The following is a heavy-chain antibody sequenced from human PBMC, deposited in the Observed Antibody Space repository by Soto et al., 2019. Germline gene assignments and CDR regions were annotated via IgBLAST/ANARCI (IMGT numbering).Heavy chain of an antibody. CDR1: GYAFASYG. Sequence: QVQLVQSGPEVKKPGASVKVSCKASGYAFASYGMSWVRQAPGQGLEWMGWISAYSGNTDYAQKLQGRDTMTTDTSMSTVYMELTSLTSDDTAVYYCARDRSTNDYWGQGTLVTVSS. CDR2: ISAYSGNT. J-gene: IGHJ4*02. V-gene: IGHV1-18*01. CDR3: ARDRSTNDY.